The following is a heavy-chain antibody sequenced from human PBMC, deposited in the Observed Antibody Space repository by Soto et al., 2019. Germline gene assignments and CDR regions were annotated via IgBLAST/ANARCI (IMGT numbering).Heavy chain of an antibody. J-gene: IGHJ6*03. V-gene: IGHV3-23*01. CDR2: YGGSGGRT. CDR3: VTFRAGSNHYDNMAC. Sequence: DVQLLESGGGLAQTGGSLRLSCAASGFSFSTYGMTWVRQAPGKGLEWVSYGGSGGRTYYADSVEGRLTTSRDNSKNTRELKMRRWIAEETTVYYVVTFRAGSNHYDNMACWGNGTAVTVSS. CDR1: GFSFSTYG. D-gene: IGHD6-19*01.